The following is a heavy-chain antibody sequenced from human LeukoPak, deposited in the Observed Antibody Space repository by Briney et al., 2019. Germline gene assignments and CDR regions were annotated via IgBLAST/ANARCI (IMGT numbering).Heavy chain of an antibody. CDR1: GFTFSSYG. V-gene: IGHV3-30*02. J-gene: IGHJ4*02. Sequence: GGSLRLSCAASGFTFSSYGVHWVRQAPGKGLEWVAFIQNDGTNKYYADSVKGRFTISRDNSKNTLYLQMNSLRAEDTALYYCAKDNLLTGCNLDYWGQGTRITVSS. CDR2: IQNDGTNK. CDR3: AKDNLLTGCNLDY. D-gene: IGHD3-9*01.